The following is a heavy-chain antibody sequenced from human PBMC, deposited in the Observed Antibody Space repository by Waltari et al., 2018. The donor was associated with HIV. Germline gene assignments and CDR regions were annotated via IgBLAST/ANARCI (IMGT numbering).Heavy chain of an antibody. CDR1: GFTLSRSA. J-gene: IGHJ4*02. CDR2: ISDNGGST. V-gene: IGHV3-23*04. CDR3: AKDGPLGATAASFDS. Sequence: EVQLVESGGGLLQPGGSLRLSCTASGFTLSRSAMSWVRPAPGKGLEWVSDISDNGGSTYYADSVKGRFTISRDNSKNTLYLQMNSLRVDDTALYYCAKDGPLGATAASFDSWGQGTLVTVSS. D-gene: IGHD1-26*01.